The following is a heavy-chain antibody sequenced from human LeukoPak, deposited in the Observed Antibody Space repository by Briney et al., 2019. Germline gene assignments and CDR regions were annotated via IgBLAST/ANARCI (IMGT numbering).Heavy chain of an antibody. D-gene: IGHD5-18*01. V-gene: IGHV4-59*01. CDR2: IYYSGST. CDR1: GGFISSYY. J-gene: IGHJ4*02. Sequence: SETLSLTCTVSGGFISSYYWSWIRQPPGKGLEWIGHIYYSGSTNYNPSLKSRVTISIDTSKNQFSLRLSSVTAADTAVYYCARGAAGYSYGWGQGTLVTVSS. CDR3: ARGAAGYSYG.